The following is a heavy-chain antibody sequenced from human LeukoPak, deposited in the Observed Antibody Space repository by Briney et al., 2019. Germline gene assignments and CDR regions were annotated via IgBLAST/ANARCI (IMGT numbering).Heavy chain of an antibody. D-gene: IGHD3-9*01. V-gene: IGHV3-7*03. Sequence: SGGSLRLSCAASGFIFSLYWMNWVRRAPGKGLEWVANIKTDGSEKYYVDSVKGRFTISRDNAKNSLYLQMNSLRAEDTAVYYCARDYTGYFPWGQGTLVIVSS. CDR1: GFIFSLYW. J-gene: IGHJ5*02. CDR2: IKTDGSEK. CDR3: ARDYTGYFP.